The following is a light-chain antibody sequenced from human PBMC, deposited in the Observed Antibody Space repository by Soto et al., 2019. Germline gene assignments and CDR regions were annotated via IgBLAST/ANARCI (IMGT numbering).Light chain of an antibody. CDR2: SNN. Sequence: QSVLTQPPSVSGAPGQRVTISCTGSSSNIGARFDVHWYQQLPGSAPKPLIYSNNNRPSGVPDRFSVSRSATSASLAITGLQAADEADYYCQSYDSSLSAYVFGTATKVTVL. V-gene: IGLV1-40*01. J-gene: IGLJ1*01. CDR3: QSYDSSLSAYV. CDR1: SSNIGARFD.